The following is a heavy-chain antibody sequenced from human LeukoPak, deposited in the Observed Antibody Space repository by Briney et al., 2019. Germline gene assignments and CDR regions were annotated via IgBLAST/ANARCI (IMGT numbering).Heavy chain of an antibody. CDR3: ARDLITIFGVVIISYYYGMDV. Sequence: ASVKVSCKASGYTFTSYGISWVRQAPGQGLEWMGWISAYNGNTNYAQKLQGRVTMTTDTSTSTAYMELRSLRPDDTAVYYCARDLITIFGVVIISYYYGMDVWGQGTTVTVSS. V-gene: IGHV1-18*01. CDR2: ISAYNGNT. J-gene: IGHJ6*02. D-gene: IGHD3-3*01. CDR1: GYTFTSYG.